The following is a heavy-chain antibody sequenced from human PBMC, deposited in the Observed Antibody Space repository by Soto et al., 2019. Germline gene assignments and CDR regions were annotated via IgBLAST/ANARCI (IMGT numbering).Heavy chain of an antibody. CDR2: INHSGST. CDR1: GGSFSGYY. Sequence: QVQLQQWGAGLLKPSETLSLTCAVYGGSFSGYYWSWIRQPPGKGLEWIGEINHSGSTNYNPSLKSRVTISVDTAKNQCSLKLSPVTAADTAVYYCARGLAPGIAAAGSDAVYIWGQGTMVTVSS. D-gene: IGHD6-13*01. J-gene: IGHJ3*02. CDR3: ARGLAPGIAAAGSDAVYI. V-gene: IGHV4-34*01.